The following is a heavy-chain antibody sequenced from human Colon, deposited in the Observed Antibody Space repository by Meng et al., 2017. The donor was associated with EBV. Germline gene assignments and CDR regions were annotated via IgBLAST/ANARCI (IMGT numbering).Heavy chain of an antibody. Sequence: QGQMVPSGSELKKPVASVKVSCKASGYTFSTDTINWVRQAHGRGLEWMGWISTNTGTPTYTQGFTGRFVFSLDTSVSTAYLQISSLKAEDTAVYYCARGGNFDPWGQGTLVTVSS. D-gene: IGHD2/OR15-2a*01. J-gene: IGHJ5*02. CDR1: GYTFSTDT. CDR2: ISTNTGTP. CDR3: ARGGNFDP. V-gene: IGHV7-4-1*02.